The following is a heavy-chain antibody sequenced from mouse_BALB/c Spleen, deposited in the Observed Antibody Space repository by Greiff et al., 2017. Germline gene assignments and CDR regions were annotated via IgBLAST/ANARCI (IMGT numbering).Heavy chain of an antibody. CDR3: ARPFYYGSSLYYFDY. V-gene: IGHV1-9*01. CDR1: GYTFSSYW. Sequence: VKLQQSGAELMKPGASVKISCKATGYTFSSYWIEWVKQRPGHGLEWIGEILPGSGSTNYNEKFKGKATFTADTSSNTAYMQLSSLTSEDSAVYYCARPFYYGSSLYYFDYWGQGTTLTVSS. D-gene: IGHD1-1*01. CDR2: ILPGSGST. J-gene: IGHJ2*01.